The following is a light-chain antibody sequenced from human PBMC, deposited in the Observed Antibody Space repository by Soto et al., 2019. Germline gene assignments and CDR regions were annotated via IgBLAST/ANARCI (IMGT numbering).Light chain of an antibody. Sequence: DIQMTQSPSTLSGSVGDRVTITCRASQTISSWLAWYQQKPGKAPKLLIYKASTLKSGVPSRFSGSGSGTEFTLTISSLQPDDFEASDCQHYTSYAEAFGQGTKVELK. J-gene: IGKJ1*01. CDR3: QHYTSYAEA. V-gene: IGKV1-5*03. CDR2: KAS. CDR1: QTISSW.